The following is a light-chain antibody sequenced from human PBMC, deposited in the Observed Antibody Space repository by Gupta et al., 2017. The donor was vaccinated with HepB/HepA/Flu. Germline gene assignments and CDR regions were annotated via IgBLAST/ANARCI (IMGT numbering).Light chain of an antibody. Sequence: EVVLTQSPDTLSLSPGKRATLSCRASQRIGTNSAWYQQKVGQPPRLLIYDASISAADVPARFTGSGSETNFTLIISSLRSEDFAVYYCRQYDKWPFTFGGGTNVEIK. CDR2: DAS. J-gene: IGKJ4*01. CDR1: QRIGTN. CDR3: RQYDKWPFT. V-gene: IGKV3-15*01.